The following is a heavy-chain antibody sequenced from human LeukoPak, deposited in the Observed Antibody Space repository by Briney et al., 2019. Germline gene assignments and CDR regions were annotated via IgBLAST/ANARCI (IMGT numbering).Heavy chain of an antibody. J-gene: IGHJ4*02. CDR1: GFSFSNSG. V-gene: IGHV3-30*02. Sequence: GGSLRLSCVGSGFSFSNSGMHWVRQAPGKGLEWVAFMPYDGGDKYYADSVKGRLTISRDNSKNTLYLQMNSLRAEDTAVYYCAKDRRLSGWYFDTGGQGTLVTVSS. CDR2: MPYDGGDK. D-gene: IGHD6-19*01. CDR3: AKDRRLSGWYFDT.